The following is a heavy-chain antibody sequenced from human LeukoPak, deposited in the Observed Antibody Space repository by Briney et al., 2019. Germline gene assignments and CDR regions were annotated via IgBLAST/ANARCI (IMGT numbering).Heavy chain of an antibody. D-gene: IGHD3-16*01. Sequence: PSETLSLTCAVYGGSFSGYYWSWIRQPPGRGLEWIGEINHSGSTNYNPSLKSRVTISVDTSKNQFSLKLSSVTAADTAVYYCARTRSVKRLLDYWGQGTLVTVSS. J-gene: IGHJ4*02. CDR3: ARTRSVKRLLDY. V-gene: IGHV4-34*01. CDR1: GGSFSGYY. CDR2: INHSGST.